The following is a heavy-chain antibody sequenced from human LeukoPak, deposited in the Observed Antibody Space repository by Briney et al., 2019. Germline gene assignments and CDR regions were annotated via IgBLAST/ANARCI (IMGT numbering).Heavy chain of an antibody. CDR1: GGSISSYY. D-gene: IGHD2-21*01. CDR3: ARASDDIVGYAFDI. Sequence: TSETLSLTCTVAGGSISSYYWSWIRQPPGKGLEWIGYIYYSGSTNYNPSLKSRVTISVDTSKNQFSLKLSSVTAADTAVYYCARASDDIVGYAFDIWGQGTMVTVSS. J-gene: IGHJ3*02. V-gene: IGHV4-59*01. CDR2: IYYSGST.